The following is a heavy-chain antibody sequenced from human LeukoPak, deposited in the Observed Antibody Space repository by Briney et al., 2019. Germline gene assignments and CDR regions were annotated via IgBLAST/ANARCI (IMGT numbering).Heavy chain of an antibody. J-gene: IGHJ4*02. CDR2: ISSSGSTI. D-gene: IGHD3-9*01. CDR1: GFTFSSYE. CDR3: AKDDGDILTGYSSADY. Sequence: GGSLRLSCAASGFTFSSYEMNWVRQAPGKGLEWVSYISSSGSTIYYADSVKGRFTISRDNSKNTLYLQMNSLRAEDTAVYYCAKDDGDILTGYSSADYWGQGTLVTVSS. V-gene: IGHV3-48*03.